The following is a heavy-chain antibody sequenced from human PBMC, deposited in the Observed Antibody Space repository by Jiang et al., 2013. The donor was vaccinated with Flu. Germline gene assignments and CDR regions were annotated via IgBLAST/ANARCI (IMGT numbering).Heavy chain of an antibody. CDR1: GFTFSSHA. CDR3: AKDPLPGSPNWFDP. V-gene: IGHV3-23*01. D-gene: IGHD3-10*01. CDR2: INSSGAST. Sequence: GGLVQPGGSLRLSCAASGFTFSSHAMSWVRQAPGKGLEWVSGINSSGASTFYADSVKGRFTISRDNSKNTLYLQMNSLRAEDTAVYYCAKDPLPGSPNWFDPWGQGTLVTVSS. J-gene: IGHJ5*02.